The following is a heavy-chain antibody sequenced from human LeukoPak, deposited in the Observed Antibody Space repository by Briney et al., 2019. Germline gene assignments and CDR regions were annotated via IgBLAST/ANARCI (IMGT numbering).Heavy chain of an antibody. V-gene: IGHV4-59*08. J-gene: IGHJ5*02. CDR3: ARGSLLYNWFDP. CDR2: IYDSGSA. CDR1: GGSISSYY. Sequence: SETLSLTCTVSGGSISSYYWSWIRQPPGKGLEWIGYIYDSGSANYNPSLKSRVTISVDTSKNQFSLKLSSVTAADTAVYYCARGSLLYNWFDPWGQGTLVTVSS. D-gene: IGHD3-3*01.